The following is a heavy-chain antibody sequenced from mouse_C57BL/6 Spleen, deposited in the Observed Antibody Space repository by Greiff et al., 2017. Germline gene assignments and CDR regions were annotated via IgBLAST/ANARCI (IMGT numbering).Heavy chain of an antibody. CDR2: IYAGDGDT. Sequence: QVQLQQSGPELVKPGASVKISCKASGYAFSSSWMNWVKQRPGKGLEWIGRIYAGDGDTNYNGKFKGKATLTADKSSSTAYMQLSSLTSEDSAVYFCASYYYGSSLWYFDVWGTGTTVTVSS. CDR3: ASYYYGSSLWYFDV. CDR1: GYAFSSSW. J-gene: IGHJ1*03. D-gene: IGHD1-1*01. V-gene: IGHV1-82*01.